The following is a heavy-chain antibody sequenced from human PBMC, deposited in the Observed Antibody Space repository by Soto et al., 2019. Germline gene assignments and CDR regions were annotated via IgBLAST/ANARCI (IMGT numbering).Heavy chain of an antibody. CDR3: AREGALDYYGSGSYYKSAFDI. J-gene: IGHJ3*02. CDR2: IIPIFGTA. V-gene: IGHV1-69*13. D-gene: IGHD3-10*01. Sequence: SVKVSCKASGGTFSSYAISWVRQAPGQGLEWMGGIIPIFGTANYAQKFQGRVTITADESTSTAYMELSSLRSEDTAVYYCAREGALDYYGSGSYYKSAFDIWGQGTMVTVSS. CDR1: GGTFSSYA.